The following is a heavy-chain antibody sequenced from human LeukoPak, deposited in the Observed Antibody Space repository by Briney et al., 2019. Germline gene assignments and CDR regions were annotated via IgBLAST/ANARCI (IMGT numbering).Heavy chain of an antibody. CDR3: AGVLLWFGESY. CDR2: IYHGGST. J-gene: IGHJ4*02. V-gene: IGHV4-30-2*01. D-gene: IGHD3-10*01. Sequence: PSETLSLTCAVSGGSISSGGYSWSWIRQPPGKGLEWIGYIYHGGSTYYNPSLKSRVTISVDTSKNQFSLKLSSVTAADTAVYYCAGVLLWFGESYWGQGTLVTVSS. CDR1: GGSISSGGYS.